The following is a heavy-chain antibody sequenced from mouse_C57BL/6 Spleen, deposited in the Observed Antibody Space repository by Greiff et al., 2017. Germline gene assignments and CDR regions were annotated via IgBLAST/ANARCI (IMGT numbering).Heavy chain of an antibody. CDR2: IYPGSGNT. D-gene: IGHD2-3*01. CDR3: ARGLLLFDY. V-gene: IGHV1-76*01. CDR1: GYTFTDYY. Sequence: VQLQQSGAELVRPGASVKLSCKASGYTFTDYYINWVKQRPGQGLEWIARIYPGSGNTYYNEKFKGKATLTAEKSSSTAYMQLSSLTSEDSAVYFCARGLLLFDYWGQGTTLTVSS. J-gene: IGHJ2*01.